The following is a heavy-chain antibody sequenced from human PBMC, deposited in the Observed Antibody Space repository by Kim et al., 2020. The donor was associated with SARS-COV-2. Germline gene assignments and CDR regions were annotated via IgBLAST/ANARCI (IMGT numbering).Heavy chain of an antibody. J-gene: IGHJ6*02. Sequence: ASVKVSCKASGYTFTGYYMHWVRQAPGQGLEWMGWINPNSGGTNYAQKFQGRVTMTRDTSISTAYMELSRLRSDDTAVYYCARGHEDTATNYYYHGMDVWGQGTTVTVSS. CDR2: INPNSGGT. CDR1: GYTFTGYY. CDR3: ARGHEDTATNYYYHGMDV. D-gene: IGHD5-18*01. V-gene: IGHV1-2*02.